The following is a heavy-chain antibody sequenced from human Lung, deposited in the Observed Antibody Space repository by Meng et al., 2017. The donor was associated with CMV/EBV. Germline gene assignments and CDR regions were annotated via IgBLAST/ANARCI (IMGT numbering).Heavy chain of an antibody. CDR2: IKEDGGEK. Sequence: ESLKISCAASRFTFGTYWMTWVRQAPGKGLEWVATIKEDGGEKYYVDSVKGRFAISRDNAQNSLYLQMDSLRAEDTAVYYCARGRFAFDFWGQGTLVTVSS. V-gene: IGHV3-7*01. CDR3: ARGRFAFDF. CDR1: RFTFGTYW. D-gene: IGHD3-16*01. J-gene: IGHJ4*02.